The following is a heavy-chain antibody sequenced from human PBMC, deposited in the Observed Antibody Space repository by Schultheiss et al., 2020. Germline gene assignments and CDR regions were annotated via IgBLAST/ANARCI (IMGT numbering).Heavy chain of an antibody. CDR3: ARQGYGSGW. V-gene: IGHV3-21*01. D-gene: IGHD6-19*01. J-gene: IGHJ1*01. Sequence: GESLKISCAASGFTFSTYSMNWVRQAPGKGLEWVSSISTTSTYTYYTDSVKGRFTISRDNAKNLLYLQMNSLTAEDTAVYYCARQGYGSGWWGQGTLVTVSS. CDR1: GFTFSTYS. CDR2: ISTTSTYT.